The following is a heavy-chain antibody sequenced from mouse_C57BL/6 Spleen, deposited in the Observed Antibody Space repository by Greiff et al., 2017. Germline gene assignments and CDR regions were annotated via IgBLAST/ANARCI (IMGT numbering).Heavy chain of an antibody. CDR2: IWSGGST. CDR3: ARNGGYGNYEGYFDY. V-gene: IGHV2-2*01. Sequence: QVQLQQSGPGLVQPSQSLSITCTVSGFSLTSYGVHLVRQSPGKGLEWLGVIWSGGSTDYNAAFISRLSISKDNSKSQVFFKMNSLQADDTAIYYCARNGGYGNYEGYFDYWGHGTTRTGSS. CDR1: GFSLTSYG. D-gene: IGHD2-10*02. J-gene: IGHJ2*01.